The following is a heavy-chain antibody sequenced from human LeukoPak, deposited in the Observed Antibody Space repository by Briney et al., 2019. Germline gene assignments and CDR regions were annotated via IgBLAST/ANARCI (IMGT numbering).Heavy chain of an antibody. J-gene: IGHJ6*02. Sequence: SETLSLTCAVCGGSFSGYYWSWIRQPPGKGLEWIGEINHSGSTNYNPSLKSRVTISVDTSKNQFSLKLSSVTAADTAVYYCARGCLAIFGVVIPPIGMDVWGQGTTVTVSS. V-gene: IGHV4-34*01. CDR3: ARGCLAIFGVVIPPIGMDV. D-gene: IGHD3-3*01. CDR2: INHSGST. CDR1: GGSFSGYY.